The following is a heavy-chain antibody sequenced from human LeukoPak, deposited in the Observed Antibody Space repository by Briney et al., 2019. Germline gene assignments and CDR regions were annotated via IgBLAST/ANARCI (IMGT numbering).Heavy chain of an antibody. J-gene: IGHJ6*02. Sequence: GASVKVSCKASGYTFTGYYMHWVRQAPGQGLEWMGWINPNSGGTNYAQKFQGWVTMTRDTSISTAYVELSRLRSDDTAVYYCAREHDMRSYPPYYYYYYGMDVWGQGTTVTVSS. CDR1: GYTFTGYY. CDR2: INPNSGGT. D-gene: IGHD1-26*01. V-gene: IGHV1-2*04. CDR3: AREHDMRSYPPYYYYYYGMDV.